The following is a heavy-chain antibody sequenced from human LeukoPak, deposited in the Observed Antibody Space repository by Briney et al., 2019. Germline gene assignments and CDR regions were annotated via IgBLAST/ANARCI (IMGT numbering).Heavy chain of an antibody. D-gene: IGHD3-16*01. CDR2: ISWSGTTT. Sequence: GGSLRLFCVVSGFRFDDYGMHWVRQAPGKGLEWVSGISWSGTTTGYADSVKGRFTISRDSAKNSLYLQMDSLRVEDTGLYYCAKDESTGGFAPGYFYGMGVWGQGTTVTVSS. CDR3: AKDESTGGFAPGYFYGMGV. CDR1: GFRFDDYG. J-gene: IGHJ6*02. V-gene: IGHV3-9*01.